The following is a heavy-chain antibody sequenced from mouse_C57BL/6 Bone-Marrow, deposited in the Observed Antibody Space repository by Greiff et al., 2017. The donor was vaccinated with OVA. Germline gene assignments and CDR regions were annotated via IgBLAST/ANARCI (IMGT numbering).Heavy chain of an antibody. J-gene: IGHJ3*01. CDR2: ISDGGSYT. CDR3: ARADYYGSGWFAY. D-gene: IGHD1-1*01. CDR1: GFTFSSYA. V-gene: IGHV5-4*03. Sequence: EVKLVESGGGLVKPGGSLKLSCAASGFTFSSYAMSWVRQTPEKRLEWVATISDGGSYTYYPDNVKGRFTISRDNAKNNLYLQMSHLKSEDTAMYYCARADYYGSGWFAYWGQGTLVTVSA.